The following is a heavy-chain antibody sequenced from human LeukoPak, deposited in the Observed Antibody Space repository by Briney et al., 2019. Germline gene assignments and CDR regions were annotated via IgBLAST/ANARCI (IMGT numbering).Heavy chain of an antibody. J-gene: IGHJ4*02. CDR1: GFTFSNFA. CDR2: ISGSGGST. Sequence: GGSLRLSCAASGFTFSNFAMSWVRQAPGKGLECVSTISGSGGSTYYADSVKGRFTISRDNSKNTLYLQMNSLRAGDTAVYYCAKIYSDPDSWGQGTLVTVSS. CDR3: AKIYSDPDS. V-gene: IGHV3-23*01. D-gene: IGHD4-17*01.